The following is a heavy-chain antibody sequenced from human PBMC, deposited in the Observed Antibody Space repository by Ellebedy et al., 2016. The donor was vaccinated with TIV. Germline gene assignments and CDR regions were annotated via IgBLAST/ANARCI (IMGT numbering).Heavy chain of an antibody. CDR2: VYYSGTT. CDR3: ARHIEVAGRVDY. V-gene: IGHV4-39*01. D-gene: IGHD6-19*01. CDR1: GGSITSGTYY. J-gene: IGHJ4*02. Sequence: MPSETLSLTCTVSGGSITSGTYYWGWIRQPPAKGLEWNGSVYYSGTTYYNPSLKSRVTISVDTSKKQFSLNLSSVTAADMAVYYCARHIEVAGRVDYWGQGTLVTVSS.